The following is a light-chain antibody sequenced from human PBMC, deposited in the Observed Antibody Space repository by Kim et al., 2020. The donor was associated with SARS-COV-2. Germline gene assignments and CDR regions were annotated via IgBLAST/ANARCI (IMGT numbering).Light chain of an antibody. J-gene: IGKJ1*01. CDR3: QQSYNLPWT. CDR1: QSIDYF. Sequence: ESVGDRVTITCRASQSIDYFLNWYRHNPGKAPTLMIYDASTLRSGVPSRFSGSRSGADFTLTISSLQPEDFATYYCQQSYNLPWTFGRGTKVDIK. CDR2: DAS. V-gene: IGKV1-39*01.